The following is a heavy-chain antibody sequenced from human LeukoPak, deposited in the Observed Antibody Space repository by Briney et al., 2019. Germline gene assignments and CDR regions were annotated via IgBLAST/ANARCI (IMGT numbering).Heavy chain of an antibody. D-gene: IGHD3-16*01. V-gene: IGHV1-2*02. CDR3: ARGYPGGSYYYYYYMDV. Sequence: ASVKVSCKASGYTFTRYHMYWVGQAPGQGLEWMGWIKPNSGGTNYAKKFQGRVTMTRDTSISTAYLEVSRLRLDDTAMYYCARGYPGGSYYYYYYMDVWGKGTTVTVSS. CDR1: GYTFTRYH. CDR2: IKPNSGGT. J-gene: IGHJ6*03.